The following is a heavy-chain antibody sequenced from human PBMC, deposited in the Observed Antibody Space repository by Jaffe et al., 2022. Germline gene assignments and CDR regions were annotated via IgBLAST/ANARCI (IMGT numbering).Heavy chain of an antibody. J-gene: IGHJ6*03. V-gene: IGHV3-21*01. CDR3: AREVDYGDYPDYYYYMDV. Sequence: EVQLVESGGGLVKPGGSLRLSCAASGFTFSSYSMNWVRQAPGKGLEWVSSISSSSSYIYYADSVKGRFTISRDNAKNSLYLQMNSLRAEDTAVYYCAREVDYGDYPDYYYYMDVWGKGTTVTVSS. D-gene: IGHD4-17*01. CDR2: ISSSSSYI. CDR1: GFTFSSYS.